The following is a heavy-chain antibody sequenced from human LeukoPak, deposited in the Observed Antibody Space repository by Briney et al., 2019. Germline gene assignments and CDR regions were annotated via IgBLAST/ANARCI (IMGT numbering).Heavy chain of an antibody. J-gene: IGHJ4*02. CDR3: ARESSSWADFDY. Sequence: PGGSLRLSCAASGFTFSRYSMNWVRQAPGKGLEWVSSITSSSSYIYYADSVKGRFTISRDNAKNSLYLQMNSLSAEDTAVYYCARESSSWADFDYWGQGTLVTVSS. V-gene: IGHV3-21*01. CDR1: GFTFSRYS. CDR2: ITSSSSYI. D-gene: IGHD6-13*01.